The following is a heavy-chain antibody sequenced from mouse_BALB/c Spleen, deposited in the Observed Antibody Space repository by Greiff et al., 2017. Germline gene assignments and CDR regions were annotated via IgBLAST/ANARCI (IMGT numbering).Heavy chain of an antibody. CDR2: IYPSDSYT. V-gene: IGHV1-69*02. D-gene: IGHD1-1*01. CDR3: TRSTVVAHYYAMDY. Sequence: VQLQQSGAELVRPGASVKLSCKASGYTFTSYWINWVKQRPGQGLEWIGNIYPSDSYTNYNQKFKDKATLTVDKSSSTAYMQLSSPTSEDSAVYYCTRSTVVAHYYAMDYWGQGTSVTVSA. J-gene: IGHJ4*01. CDR1: GYTFTSYW.